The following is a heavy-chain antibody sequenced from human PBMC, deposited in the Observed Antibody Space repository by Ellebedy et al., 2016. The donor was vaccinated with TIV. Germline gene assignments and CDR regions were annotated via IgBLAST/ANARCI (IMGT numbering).Heavy chain of an antibody. CDR2: ISAYNGNT. Sequence: ASVKVSCKASGYTFTSYGISWVRQAPGQGLEWMGWISAYNGNTNYAQKLQGRVTMTTDTSTSTAYMELRSLRSDDTAVYYCARDAGGRYCSSTSCYSSYYYYGMDVWGQGTTVTVSS. V-gene: IGHV1-18*01. CDR3: ARDAGGRYCSSTSCYSSYYYYGMDV. J-gene: IGHJ6*02. CDR1: GYTFTSYG. D-gene: IGHD2-2*01.